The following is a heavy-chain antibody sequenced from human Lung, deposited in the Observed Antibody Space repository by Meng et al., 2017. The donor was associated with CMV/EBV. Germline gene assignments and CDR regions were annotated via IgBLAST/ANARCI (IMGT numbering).Heavy chain of an antibody. Sequence: SXTVSGGSISSSSYYWGWIRQPPGKGLEWIGNIYSSGTTYYNPSLKSRVTISVDTSKNQISLRLTSVTAADTAVYYCSRLWGSSRSPLSDYWGQGTLVTVSS. CDR3: SRLWGSSRSPLSDY. J-gene: IGHJ4*02. V-gene: IGHV4-39*01. CDR1: GGSISSSSYY. D-gene: IGHD6-13*01. CDR2: IYSSGTT.